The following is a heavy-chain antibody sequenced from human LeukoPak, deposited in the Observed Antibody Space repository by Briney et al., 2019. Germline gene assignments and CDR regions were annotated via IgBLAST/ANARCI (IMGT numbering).Heavy chain of an antibody. CDR1: GGSISSSNYY. J-gene: IGHJ4*02. Sequence: PSETLSLTCTVSGGSISSSNYYWGWIRQPPGKGLGWIGSIFYNGSTSHNPSLKSRVTISVDTSKNQFSLKLSSVTAADTAVYYCARLPFLWFGEPMRGYFDYWGQGTLVTVSS. V-gene: IGHV4-39*01. CDR2: IFYNGST. D-gene: IGHD3-10*01. CDR3: ARLPFLWFGEPMRGYFDY.